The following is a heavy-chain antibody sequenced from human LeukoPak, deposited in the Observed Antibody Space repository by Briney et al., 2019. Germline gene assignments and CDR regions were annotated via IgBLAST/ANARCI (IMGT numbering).Heavy chain of an antibody. Sequence: SETLSLTCTVSGDSISSYYWTWIRQPPGKGLEWIGYIYYTGSTNYNPSLKSRVTISVDTSKNQFSLKLSSVTAADTAVYYCARRNWYYDLWGRGTLVTVSS. CDR3: ARRNWYYDL. V-gene: IGHV4-59*01. CDR2: IYYTGST. CDR1: GDSISSYY. J-gene: IGHJ2*01.